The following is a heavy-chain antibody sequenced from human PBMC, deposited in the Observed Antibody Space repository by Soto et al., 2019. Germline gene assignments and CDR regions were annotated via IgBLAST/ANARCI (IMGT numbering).Heavy chain of an antibody. CDR1: GFTFSSYV. D-gene: IGHD6-19*01. V-gene: IGHV3-23*01. J-gene: IGHJ4*02. Sequence: EVQLLESGGGLVQPGGSLRLSCAASGFTFSSYVVSWVRQAPGKGLGWVSAISGTGTTYYTDSVKGRVTISRDNSKNTLSLQMNSLGVEDTAVYYCARYGSGWYLDNWGQGTLVTVSS. CDR3: ARYGSGWYLDN. CDR2: ISGTGTT.